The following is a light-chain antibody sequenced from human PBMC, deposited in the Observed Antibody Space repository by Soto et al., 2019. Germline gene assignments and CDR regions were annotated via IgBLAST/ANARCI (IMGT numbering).Light chain of an antibody. CDR2: SVT. CDR1: RSDVGGYHY. CDR3: CSYAGTYSWV. V-gene: IGLV2-11*01. Sequence: QSALTQPRSVSGSPGQSVTISCTGTRSDVGGYHYVSWYQQHPGKAPKVMIYSVTKRPSGVPDRFSGSESANAASLTISGLQAEDEADYYCCSYAGTYSWVFGTGTKVTVL. J-gene: IGLJ1*01.